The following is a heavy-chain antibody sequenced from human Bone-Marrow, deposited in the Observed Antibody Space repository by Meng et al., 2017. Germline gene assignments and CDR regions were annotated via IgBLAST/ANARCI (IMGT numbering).Heavy chain of an antibody. J-gene: IGHJ2*01. CDR3: ASLYGDSSVWYLDL. Sequence: VRWTESGPGLVNPSQTLSLTCTVSGGPTSSGNNSWSWTRQHPGKGLEYIGYIYYSGSTYYNPSLKSRVIISVDTSKNQFSLRLNSVTAADTAVYYCASLYGDSSVWYLDLWGRGTLVTVSS. CDR2: IYYSGST. V-gene: IGHV4-31*03. D-gene: IGHD4-17*01. CDR1: GGPTSSGNNS.